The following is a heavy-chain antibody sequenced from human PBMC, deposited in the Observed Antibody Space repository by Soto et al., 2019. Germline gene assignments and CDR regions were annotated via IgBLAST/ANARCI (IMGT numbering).Heavy chain of an antibody. CDR1: GFTFSSYW. Sequence: LRLSCAASGFTFSSYWMHWVRQAPGKGLVWVSRINSDGSSTSYADSVKGRFTISRDNAKNTLYLQMNSLRAEDTAVYYCARDIERTMAHPPHYGMDVWGQGTTVTVSS. D-gene: IGHD3-10*01. CDR2: INSDGSST. J-gene: IGHJ6*02. CDR3: ARDIERTMAHPPHYGMDV. V-gene: IGHV3-74*01.